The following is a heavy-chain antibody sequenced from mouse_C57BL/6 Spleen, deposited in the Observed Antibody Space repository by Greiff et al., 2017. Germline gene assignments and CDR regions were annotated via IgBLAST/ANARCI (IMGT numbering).Heavy chain of an antibody. V-gene: IGHV1-77*01. CDR1: GYTFTGYC. CDR3: ASYGNYVVYAMDY. D-gene: IGHD2-1*01. J-gene: IGHJ4*01. CDR2: IGPGSGST. Sequence: VQLQQSGAELVKPGASVKISCKASGYTFTGYCIHWVKQRPGQGLEWIGMIGPGSGSTYYNEKFKGKATLTADKSASTAYMQLSSLTSEDSAVYFCASYGNYVVYAMDYWGQGTTVTVSS.